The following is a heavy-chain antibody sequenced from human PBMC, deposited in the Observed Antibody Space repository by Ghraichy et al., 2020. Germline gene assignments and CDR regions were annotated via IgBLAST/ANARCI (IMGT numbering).Heavy chain of an antibody. J-gene: IGHJ4*02. Sequence: SETLSLTCAVYGGSLSDYYWHWIRQPPGRGLEWIGEIQHSGNTYYSPSLKSRVTISLDTSKNQFSLNLNSVTAADTAVYYCVRAQVTTVVSVYWGQGTLLTVS. V-gene: IGHV4-34*01. CDR3: VRAQVTTVVSVY. CDR2: IQHSGNT. CDR1: GGSLSDYY. D-gene: IGHD4-17*01.